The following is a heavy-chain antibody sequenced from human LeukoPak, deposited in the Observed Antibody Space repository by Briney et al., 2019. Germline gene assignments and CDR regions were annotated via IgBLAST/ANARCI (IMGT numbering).Heavy chain of an antibody. V-gene: IGHV3-30*02. D-gene: IGHD6-13*01. CDR2: IRYDGSNK. Sequence: GGSLRLSCAASGFTFSSYGMHWVRQAPGKGLEWVAFIRYDGSNKYYADSVKGRFTISRDNSKNTLYLQMNSLRAEDTAVYYCARDLTLDSSPYYFDYWGQGTLVTVSS. CDR3: ARDLTLDSSPYYFDY. J-gene: IGHJ4*02. CDR1: GFTFSSYG.